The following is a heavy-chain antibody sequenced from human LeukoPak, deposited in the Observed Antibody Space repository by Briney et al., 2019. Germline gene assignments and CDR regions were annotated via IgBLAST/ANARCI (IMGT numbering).Heavy chain of an antibody. V-gene: IGHV3-7*01. CDR2: IKQDGSEK. CDR3: ARTTWLYYYYMDV. CDR1: GFTFSSYW. D-gene: IGHD1-1*01. J-gene: IGHJ6*03. Sequence: GGSLRLSCAASGFTFSSYWMSWVRQAPGKGLEWVANIKQDGSEKYYVDSVKGRFTISRENAKNSLYLQMNSLRAEDTAVYYCARTTWLYYYYMDVWGKGTTVTVSS.